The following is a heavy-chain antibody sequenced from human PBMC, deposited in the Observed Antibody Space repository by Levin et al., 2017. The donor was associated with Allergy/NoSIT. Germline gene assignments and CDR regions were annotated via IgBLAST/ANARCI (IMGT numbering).Heavy chain of an antibody. CDR1: GFTVSSNY. Sequence: AGGSLRLFCAASGFTVSSNYMSWVRQAPGKGLEWVSVIYSGGTTYYADSVKGRFTISRDNSKNTLYLQMNSLRAEDTAVYYCASRVLGSISDSQFDYWGQGTLVTVSS. CDR2: IYSGGTT. CDR3: ASRVLGSISDSQFDY. D-gene: IGHD2/OR15-2a*01. V-gene: IGHV3-66*01. J-gene: IGHJ4*02.